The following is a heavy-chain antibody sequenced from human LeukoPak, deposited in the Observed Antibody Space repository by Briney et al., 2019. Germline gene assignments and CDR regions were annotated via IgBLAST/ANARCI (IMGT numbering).Heavy chain of an antibody. CDR1: GYSFTSYA. CDR3: ARDLGYCTGGTCYPNWFDP. CDR2: INAGNDNT. D-gene: IGHD2-15*01. V-gene: IGHV1-3*01. J-gene: IGHJ5*02. Sequence: ASVKVSCKASGYSFTSYAMHWVRQAPGQRLEWLGWINAGNDNTKYSQKFQGRVTITRDTSASTAYMELSSLRSEDTAVYYCARDLGYCTGGTCYPNWFDPWGQGTLVTVSS.